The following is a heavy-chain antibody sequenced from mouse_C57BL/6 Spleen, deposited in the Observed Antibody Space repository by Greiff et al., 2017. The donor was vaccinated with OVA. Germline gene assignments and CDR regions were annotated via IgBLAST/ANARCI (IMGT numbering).Heavy chain of an antibody. D-gene: IGHD1-1*01. J-gene: IGHJ1*03. V-gene: IGHV1-59*01. CDR2: IDPSDSYT. Sequence: QVQLQQPGAELVRPGTSVKLSCKASGYTFTSYWMHWVKQRPGQGLEWIGVIDPSDSYTNYNQKFKGKATLTVDTSSSTAYMQLSSLTSEDSAVYYCARSEYYGSSPWYFDVRGTGTTVTVSS. CDR1: GYTFTSYW. CDR3: ARSEYYGSSPWYFDV.